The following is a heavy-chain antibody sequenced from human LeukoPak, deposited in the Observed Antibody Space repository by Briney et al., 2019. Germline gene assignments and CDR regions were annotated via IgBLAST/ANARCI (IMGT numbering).Heavy chain of an antibody. V-gene: IGHV3-23*01. CDR1: GFTFSSYA. Sequence: GGSLRLSCAASGFTFSSYAMSWVRQAPGRGLKWVSAISGSGGSTYYADSVKGRFTISRDNSKNTLYLQMNSLRAEDTAVYYCAKDSSRIQLWSERDYWGQGTLVTVSS. CDR3: AKDSSRIQLWSERDY. CDR2: ISGSGGST. D-gene: IGHD5-18*01. J-gene: IGHJ4*02.